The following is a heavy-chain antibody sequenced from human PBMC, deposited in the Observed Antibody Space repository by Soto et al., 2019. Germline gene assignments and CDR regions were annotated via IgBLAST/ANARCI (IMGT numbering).Heavy chain of an antibody. CDR2: INSDGSVS. CDR1: GFTFSNYW. V-gene: IGHV3-74*01. Sequence: EVQLVESGGGLVQPGGSLRLSCVASGFTFSNYWMYWVRQAPGEGLVWVSRINSDGSVSSYADSVKGRLTISRDNVKNTLYLQMDSLRAEDTAVYYCARGDCVGGTCYSLAGFFYYYMDVWGKGTKVTVFS. CDR3: ARGDCVGGTCYSLAGFFYYYMDV. D-gene: IGHD2-15*01. J-gene: IGHJ6*03.